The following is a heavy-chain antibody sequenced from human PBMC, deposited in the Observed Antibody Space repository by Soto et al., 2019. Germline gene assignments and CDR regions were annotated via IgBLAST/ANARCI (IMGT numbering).Heavy chain of an antibody. V-gene: IGHV3-23*01. D-gene: IGHD3-22*01. J-gene: IGHJ4*02. Sequence: GGSLRLSCAASGFTFSSYAMSWVRQAPGRGLEWVSAISGSGGCPYYADSAKGRFTISRDNSKNTLYLQMIRLRAEDTAVYYCAKNFKPYYYDSSGYPLGYWGQGA. CDR1: GFTFSSYA. CDR3: AKNFKPYYYDSSGYPLGY. CDR2: ISGSGGCP.